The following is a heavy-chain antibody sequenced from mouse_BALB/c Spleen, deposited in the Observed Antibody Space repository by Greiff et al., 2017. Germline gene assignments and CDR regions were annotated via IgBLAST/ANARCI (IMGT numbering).Heavy chain of an antibody. V-gene: IGHV1S34*01. CDR3: ARGWEIYGYLYYYAMDY. Sequence: LVKTGASVKISCKASGYSFTGYYMHWVKQSHGKSLEWIGYISCYNGATSYNQKFKGKATFTVDTSSSTAYMQFNSLTSEDSAVYYCARGWEIYGYLYYYAMDYWGQGTSVTVSS. J-gene: IGHJ4*01. D-gene: IGHD1-2*01. CDR1: GYSFTGYY. CDR2: ISCYNGAT.